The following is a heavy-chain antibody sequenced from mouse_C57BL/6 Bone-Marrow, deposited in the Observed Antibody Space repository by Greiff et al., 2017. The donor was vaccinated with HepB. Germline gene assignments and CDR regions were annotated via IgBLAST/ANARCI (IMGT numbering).Heavy chain of an antibody. D-gene: IGHD3-3*01. Sequence: QVQLQQPGAELVKPGASVKLSCKASGYTFTSYWMQWVKQRPGQGLEWIGEIDPSDSYTNYNQKFKGKATLTVDTSSSTAYRQLSSLTSEDSAVYYCASGADRFAYWGQGTLVTVSA. CDR3: ASGADRFAY. CDR1: GYTFTSYW. CDR2: IDPSDSYT. J-gene: IGHJ3*01. V-gene: IGHV1-50*01.